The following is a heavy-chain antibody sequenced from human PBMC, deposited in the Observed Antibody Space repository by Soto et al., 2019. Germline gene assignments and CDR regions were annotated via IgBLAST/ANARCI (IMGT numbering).Heavy chain of an antibody. J-gene: IGHJ4*02. CDR2: IYYSGST. V-gene: IGHV4-31*01. D-gene: IGHD3-16*01. CDR3: AGVYCYAGLSSRREFDS. CDR1: GGSINSGGYY. Sequence: QVQLQESGPGLVKPSQTLSLICTVSGGSINSGGYYWSWIRQHPGKGLEWIGYIYYSGSTYYNPYNRSPVTMSAGATNNQYTPKMTPLTAMSTAGYYGAGVYCYAGLSSRREFDSWGRGTLVNVSS.